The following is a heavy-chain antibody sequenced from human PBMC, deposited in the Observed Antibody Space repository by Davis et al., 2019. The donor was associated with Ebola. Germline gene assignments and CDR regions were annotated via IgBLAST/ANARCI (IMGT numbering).Heavy chain of an antibody. CDR2: IGTSGDP. Sequence: GESLKISCAASGFTFISYWMNWVRQAPGKGLEWVSTIGTSGDPYYADSVRGRLTISRDNFKNTVYLQMDSLRADDTAVYYCATRDTSSNCFGFYPWGQGTLVTVSS. CDR3: ATRDTSSNCFGFYP. D-gene: IGHD6-13*01. J-gene: IGHJ5*02. CDR1: GFTFISYW. V-gene: IGHV3-23*01.